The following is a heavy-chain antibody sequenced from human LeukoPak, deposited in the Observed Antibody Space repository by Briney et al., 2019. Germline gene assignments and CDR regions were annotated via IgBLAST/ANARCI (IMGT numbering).Heavy chain of an antibody. Sequence: PGGSLRLSCAASGFTFSRNGMHWVRQAPGKGLEWVGVIWYDGSNKYYADSVRGRFTISRDNSKSTMFLQMNSLRVEDTAVYYCAKGIAAGAMGYMDVWGKGTMVTVS. J-gene: IGHJ6*03. CDR2: IWYDGSNK. CDR1: GFTFSRNG. V-gene: IGHV3-33*06. D-gene: IGHD6-25*01. CDR3: AKGIAAGAMGYMDV.